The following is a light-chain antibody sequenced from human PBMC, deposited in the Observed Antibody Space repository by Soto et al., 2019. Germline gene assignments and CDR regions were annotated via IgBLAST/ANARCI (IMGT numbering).Light chain of an antibody. CDR1: QGISSW. CDR2: AAS. CDR3: HSYDKWPPGT. V-gene: IGKV1-12*01. J-gene: IGKJ1*01. Sequence: DIQMTQSPSSVSASVGDRVTITFLASQGISSWLAWYQQKPGKAPKLLIYAASSLQSGVPSRFSGSGSGTDFTLTISSLQPEDFAVYFCHSYDKWPPGTFGQGTKVDIK.